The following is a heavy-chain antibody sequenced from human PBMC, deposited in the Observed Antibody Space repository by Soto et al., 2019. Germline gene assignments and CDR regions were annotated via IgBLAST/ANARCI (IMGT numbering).Heavy chain of an antibody. D-gene: IGHD4-17*01. CDR1: RGSITSYY. CDR3: AREGYGANYYYHYMDV. J-gene: IGHJ6*03. V-gene: IGHV4-59*01. Sequence: SETLSLTCTVSRGSITSYYWSWIRQPPGKGLEWIGYIDDSGSTNYNPSLKSRVTISIDTSKNQISLKLSSVTAADTAVYYCAREGYGANYYYHYMDVWGKATTVTVSS. CDR2: IDDSGST.